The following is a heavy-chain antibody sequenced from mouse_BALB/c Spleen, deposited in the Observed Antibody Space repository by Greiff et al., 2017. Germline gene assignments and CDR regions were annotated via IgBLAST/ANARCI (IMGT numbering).Heavy chain of an antibody. D-gene: IGHD2-14*01. J-gene: IGHJ3*01. CDR1: GYSITSGYY. CDR3: ARDYRYDVESPDWFAY. Sequence: EVQLQQSGPGLVKPSQSLSLTCSVTGYSITSGYYWNWIRQFPGNKLEWMGYISYDGSNNYNPSLKNRISITRDTSKNQFFLKLNSVTTEDTATYYCARDYRYDVESPDWFAYWGQGTLVTVSA. V-gene: IGHV3-6*02. CDR2: ISYDGSN.